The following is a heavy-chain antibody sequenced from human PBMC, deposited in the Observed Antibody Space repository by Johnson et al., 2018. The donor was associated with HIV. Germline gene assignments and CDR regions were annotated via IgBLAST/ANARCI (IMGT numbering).Heavy chain of an antibody. CDR1: GFIFSSYG. D-gene: IGHD3-16*01. CDR2: IRFDGSNK. CDR3: AKRAQLGTAWYVNAFDI. J-gene: IGHJ3*02. Sequence: QVQLVECGGGVVQRGGSLRLACAASGFIFSSYGMHWVRQAPGKGLAWVAFIRFDGSNKFYADSVKGRFPISRDNSKNTLYLQMNILRAEDTAVYYCAKRAQLGTAWYVNAFDIWGQGTMVTVSS. V-gene: IGHV3-30*02.